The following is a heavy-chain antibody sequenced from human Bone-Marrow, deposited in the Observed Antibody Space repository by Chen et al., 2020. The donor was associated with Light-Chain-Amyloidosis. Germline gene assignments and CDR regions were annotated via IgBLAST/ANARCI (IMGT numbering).Heavy chain of an antibody. CDR2: FYHTGIT. D-gene: IGHD4-17*01. CDR3: ARDRGADFGDYGGGWFGP. V-gene: IGHV4-39*07. Sequence: QVQLQESGPGLVKPSETLSLTCSLSGGPITSDDNYWAWIRQPPGKGLEWIGSFYHTGITYSNPALRSRVTISLDTSKKQISLNLTSVTAADTAVYYCARDRGADFGDYGGGWFGPWGQGALVSVSS. J-gene: IGHJ5*02. CDR1: GGPITSDDNY.